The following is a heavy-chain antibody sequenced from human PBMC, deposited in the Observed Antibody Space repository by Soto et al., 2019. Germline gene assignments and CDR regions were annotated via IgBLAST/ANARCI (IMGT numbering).Heavy chain of an antibody. CDR1: GFTFSSYA. CDR2: ISSNGGST. CDR3: VKGHSSSSPA. J-gene: IGHJ5*02. Sequence: WVSLRLSCSASGFTFSSYARHWVRQAPGKGLEYVSAISSNGGSTYYADSVKGRFTISRDNSKNTLYLQMSSLRAEDTAVYYCVKGHSSSSPAWGQGTLVTVSS. V-gene: IGHV3-64D*08. D-gene: IGHD6-6*01.